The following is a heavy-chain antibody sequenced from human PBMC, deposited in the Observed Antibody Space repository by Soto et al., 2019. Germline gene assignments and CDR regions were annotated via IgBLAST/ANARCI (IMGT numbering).Heavy chain of an antibody. CDR1: GFTFSSYS. D-gene: IGHD3-3*01. CDR2: ISSSSSTI. J-gene: IGHJ3*02. Sequence: GGSLRLSCAASGFTFSSYSMNWVRQAPGNGLEWVSYISSSSSTIYYADSVKGRFTISRDNAKNSLYLQMNSLRAEDTAVYYCASFDYDFWTNQFFDIWGQGTMVTVSS. CDR3: ASFDYDFWTNQFFDI. V-gene: IGHV3-48*01.